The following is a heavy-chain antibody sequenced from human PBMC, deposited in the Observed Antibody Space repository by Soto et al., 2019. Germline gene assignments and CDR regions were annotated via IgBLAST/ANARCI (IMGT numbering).Heavy chain of an antibody. Sequence: GESLKISCVASGFSLANYPMNWVRQTPGKGLEWISYSSPRGDTIYYADSVEGRFTISRDNARNSLSLHMSSLRDEDSALYYCAKGPHTNVGWPYYFESWGQGVPVTVSS. CDR1: GFSLANYP. J-gene: IGHJ4*02. CDR3: AKGPHTNVGWPYYFES. V-gene: IGHV3-48*02. CDR2: SSPRGDTI. D-gene: IGHD6-19*01.